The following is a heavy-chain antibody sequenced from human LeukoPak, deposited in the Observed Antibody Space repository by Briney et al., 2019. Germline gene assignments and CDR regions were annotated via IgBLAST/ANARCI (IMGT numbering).Heavy chain of an antibody. CDR1: GFTFSSYG. D-gene: IGHD3-10*01. CDR3: AKDSVLLWFGEQKGALDY. Sequence: GGSLRLSCAASGFTFSSYGMSWVRQAPGKGLEWVSAISGSGGSTYYADSVKGRFAISRDNSKNTLYLKMNSLRAKDTAVYYCAKDSVLLWFGEQKGALDYWGQGTLVTVSS. J-gene: IGHJ4*02. V-gene: IGHV3-23*01. CDR2: ISGSGGST.